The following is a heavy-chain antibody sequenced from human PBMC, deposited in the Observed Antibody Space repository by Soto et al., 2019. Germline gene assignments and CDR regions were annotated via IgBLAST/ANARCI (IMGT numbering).Heavy chain of an antibody. CDR1: GCSISSGDYY. CDR2: IYYSGST. J-gene: IGHJ4*02. Sequence: PSETLSLTCTVSGCSISSGDYYWSWIRQPPGKGLEWIGYIYYSGSTYYNPSLKSRVTISVDTSKNQFSLKLSSVTAADTAVYYCARRLIPDYGDLDSVFDYWGQGTLVTVSS. V-gene: IGHV4-30-4*01. CDR3: ARRLIPDYGDLDSVFDY. D-gene: IGHD4-17*01.